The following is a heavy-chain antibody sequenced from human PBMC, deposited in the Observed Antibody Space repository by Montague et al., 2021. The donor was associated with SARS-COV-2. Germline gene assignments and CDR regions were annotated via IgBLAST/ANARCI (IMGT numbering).Heavy chain of an antibody. J-gene: IGHJ4*02. D-gene: IGHD3-3*01. CDR3: ARFWSGYVDK. CDR2: IYYTGET. CDR1: GGSIRSYY. Sequence: SETLSLTCSFSGGSIRSYYWSWIRLPPGKTLEWLGYIYYTGETTHNPSLKSRVTISVDTSRSQFPLRLTSVTAADTAVYFCARFWSGYVDKWSQGTLVTVSS. V-gene: IGHV4-59*01.